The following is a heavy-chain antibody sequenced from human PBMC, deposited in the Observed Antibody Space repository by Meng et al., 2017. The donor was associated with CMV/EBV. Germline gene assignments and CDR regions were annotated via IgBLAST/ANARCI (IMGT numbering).Heavy chain of an antibody. CDR1: GFTISSNY. Sequence: GGSLRLSCAASGFTISSNYMTWVRQAPGKGLEWVSRIYSGGSTYYADSVKGRFTISRDNSKNTLFLQMNSLRAEDTAVYYCARWDIVTTFRKDYYYYGMDVWGQGTTVTVSS. J-gene: IGHJ6*02. CDR3: ARWDIVTTFRKDYYYYGMDV. CDR2: IYSGGST. D-gene: IGHD5-12*01. V-gene: IGHV3-53*01.